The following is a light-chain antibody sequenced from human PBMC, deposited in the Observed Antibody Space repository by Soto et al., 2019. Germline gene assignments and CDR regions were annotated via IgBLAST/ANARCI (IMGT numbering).Light chain of an antibody. CDR2: DAS. Sequence: DIQMTQSPSTLSASVGDRVTITCRASQSISSWLAWYQQKPGTAPKLLIYDASSLESGVPARFSGSGSGTEFTLTISSLQPDDFATYYCQQYNSYSQGTFGQGTKVEIK. CDR3: QQYNSYSQGT. CDR1: QSISSW. V-gene: IGKV1-5*01. J-gene: IGKJ1*01.